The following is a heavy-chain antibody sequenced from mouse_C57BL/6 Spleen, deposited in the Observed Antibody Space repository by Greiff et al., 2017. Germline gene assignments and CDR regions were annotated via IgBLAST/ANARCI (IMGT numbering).Heavy chain of an antibody. Sequence: QVHVKQSGAELVKPGASVKISCKASGYAFSSYWMNWVKQRPGKGLEWIGQIYPGDGDTNYNGKFKGKATLTADKSSSTAYMQLSSLTSEDSAVYFCARFLYDYDGGYWGQGTTLTVSS. CDR2: IYPGDGDT. D-gene: IGHD2-4*01. J-gene: IGHJ2*01. CDR1: GYAFSSYW. V-gene: IGHV1-80*01. CDR3: ARFLYDYDGGY.